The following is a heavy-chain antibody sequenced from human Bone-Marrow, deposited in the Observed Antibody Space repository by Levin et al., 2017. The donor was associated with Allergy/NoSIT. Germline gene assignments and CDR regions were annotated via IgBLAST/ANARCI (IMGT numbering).Heavy chain of an antibody. J-gene: IGHJ5*02. D-gene: IGHD3-22*01. V-gene: IGHV3-11*01. CDR3: VGDEGYYDSSGYSS. Sequence: GGSLRLSCAASGFTFSDYYMSWIRQGPGKGLEWIAYISSSGTIIDYIDSVKGRFTISRDNAKTSLYLQMNSLRAEDTAVYYCVGDEGYYDSSGYSSWGQGTLVTVSS. CDR2: ISSSGTII. CDR1: GFTFSDYY.